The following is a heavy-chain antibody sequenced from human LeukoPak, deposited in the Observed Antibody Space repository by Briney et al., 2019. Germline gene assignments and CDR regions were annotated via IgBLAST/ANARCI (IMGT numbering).Heavy chain of an antibody. CDR1: GLKFSDDY. CDR3: VRDVGGDYVPQRFET. D-gene: IGHD3-10*02. V-gene: IGHV3-11*01. Sequence: GGSLRLSCAASGLKFSDDYMSWIRQPPGKGLEWIAYISRSSSNIWSAASVRGRFSISRDNAKNSLFLQMDSLGVEDTAVYYCVRDVGGDYVPQRFETWGHGTLVIVSS. CDR2: ISRSSSNI. J-gene: IGHJ5*01.